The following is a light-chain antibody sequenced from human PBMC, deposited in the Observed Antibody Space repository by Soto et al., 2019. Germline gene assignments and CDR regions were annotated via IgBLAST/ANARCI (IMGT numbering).Light chain of an antibody. CDR3: PSWTTSTTMI. CDR2: DVN. Sequence: QSALTQPASVSGSPGQSSTISGTGTSSDIGAYNYVSWYQQHPGKAPKLMISDVNIRTSGVSNRFSGSKSGNTASLTISGRQAEFEADDYCPSWTTSTTMIFGGGTNLTVL. V-gene: IGLV2-14*03. CDR1: SSDIGAYNY. J-gene: IGLJ2*01.